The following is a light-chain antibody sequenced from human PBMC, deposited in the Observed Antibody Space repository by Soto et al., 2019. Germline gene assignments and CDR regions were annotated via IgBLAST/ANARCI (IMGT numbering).Light chain of an antibody. J-gene: IGLJ1*01. CDR1: KSDIYTYDY. CDR3: CSYSGNYTYV. CDR2: DVS. V-gene: IGLV2-14*03. Sequence: QSALTQPASVSGSPGQSITISCTGTKSDIYTYDYVSWYQQHPGKVPKLIIYDVSRRPSGVPNRFSASKSGNTASLTISGLQADDEADYYCCSYSGNYTYVFGTGTKVTVL.